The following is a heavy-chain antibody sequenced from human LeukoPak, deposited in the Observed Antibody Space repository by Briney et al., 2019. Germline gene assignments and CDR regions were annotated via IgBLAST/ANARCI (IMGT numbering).Heavy chain of an antibody. CDR3: ARIKVDYYYHMDV. Sequence: PSETLSLTCTVSGDSVSSYYWSWIRQPAGKGLEWIGLIYTSGTTKYNSYFKSRVTISVDKSKNQFSLKLRSVTAADTAVYYCARIKVDYYYHMDVWGKGTTVTVSS. CDR2: IYTSGTT. V-gene: IGHV4-4*07. CDR1: GDSVSSYY. J-gene: IGHJ6*03.